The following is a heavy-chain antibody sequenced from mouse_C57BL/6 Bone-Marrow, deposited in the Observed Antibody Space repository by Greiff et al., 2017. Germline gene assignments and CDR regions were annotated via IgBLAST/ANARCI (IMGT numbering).Heavy chain of an antibody. J-gene: IGHJ4*01. V-gene: IGHV5-12*01. CDR3: ARQSDY. CDR2: ISNGGGST. Sequence: DVMLVESGGGLVQPGGSLKLSCAASGFTFSDYYMYWVRQTPEKRLEWVAYISNGGGSTYYPDTVKGRFTISRDNAKNTLSLQLSRLKSEDTAMYYCARQSDYWGQGTSVTVSS. CDR1: GFTFSDYY.